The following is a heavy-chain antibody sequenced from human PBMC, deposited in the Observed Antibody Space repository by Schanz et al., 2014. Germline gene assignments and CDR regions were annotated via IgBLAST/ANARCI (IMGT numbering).Heavy chain of an antibody. CDR2: ITSTATST. D-gene: IGHD2-2*01. CDR3: AKRCSSTSCSHGAFD. Sequence: EGHLTESGGGLVQPGGSLRLSCAASGFSFNIYSMHWVRQAPGKGLEYVSGITSTATSTEYGNSVRGRFTVSRDNSKNTLYLQMGSLRPEDMAVYYCAKRCSSTSCSHGAFDRGQGTMVTVSS. J-gene: IGHJ3*01. CDR1: GFSFNIYS. V-gene: IGHV3-64*01.